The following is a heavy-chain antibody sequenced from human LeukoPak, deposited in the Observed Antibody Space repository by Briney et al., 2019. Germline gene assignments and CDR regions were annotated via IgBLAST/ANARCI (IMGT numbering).Heavy chain of an antibody. J-gene: IGHJ4*02. D-gene: IGHD3-10*01. CDR1: GGTFSSYA. CDR3: ARSNRVGYYGSGSYYIDY. CDR2: IIPIFGTA. Sequence: ASVKVSCKASGGTFSSYAISWVRQAPGQGLEWMGGIIPIFGTANYAQKFQGRVTITTDESTSTAYMELSSLRSEDTAVYYCARSNRVGYYGSGSYYIDYWGQGTLVNVSS. V-gene: IGHV1-69*05.